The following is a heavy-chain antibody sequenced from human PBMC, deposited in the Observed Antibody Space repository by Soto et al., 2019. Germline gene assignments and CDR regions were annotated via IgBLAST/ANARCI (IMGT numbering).Heavy chain of an antibody. CDR1: RGSTSREGNY. V-gene: IGHV4-31*03. Sequence: AEPLSRTGSISRGSTSREGNYWSWIRQHPGKGLEWIGYIYYSGSTYYNPSLKSRVTISVDTSKNQFSLKLSSVTAADTAVYYCARAYGVWAFDFWGQGTMVTVSS. CDR2: IYYSGST. J-gene: IGHJ3*01. D-gene: IGHD2-8*01. CDR3: ARAYGVWAFDF.